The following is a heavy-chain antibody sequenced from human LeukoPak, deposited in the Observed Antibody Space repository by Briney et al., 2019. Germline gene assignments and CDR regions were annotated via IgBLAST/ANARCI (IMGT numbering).Heavy chain of an antibody. CDR3: ATYRTGIVLMVYATGGEDAFDI. CDR1: GGTFSSYA. D-gene: IGHD2-8*01. Sequence: SVKVSCKASGGTFSSYAISWVRRAPGQGLEWMGRIIPILGIANYAQKFQGRVTITADKSTSTAYMELSSLRSEDTAVYYCATYRTGIVLMVYATGGEDAFDIWGQGTMVTVSS. V-gene: IGHV1-69*04. J-gene: IGHJ3*02. CDR2: IIPILGIA.